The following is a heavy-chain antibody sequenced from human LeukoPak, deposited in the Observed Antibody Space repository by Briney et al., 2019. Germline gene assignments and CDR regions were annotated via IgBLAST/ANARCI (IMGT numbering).Heavy chain of an antibody. CDR1: GFTVSTNY. CDR2: IYRGGGT. J-gene: IGHJ4*02. V-gene: IGHV3-66*01. D-gene: IGHD3-10*01. Sequence: GGSLRPSCAASGFTVSTNYVSWVRQAPGKGLEWVSVIYRGGGTAYADSVKGRFTISRDNSKNTVYLQMSSLRAEDTAVYYCARDVIYASEIYSYGDCLGQGTLVTVSS. CDR3: ARDVIYASEIYSYGDC.